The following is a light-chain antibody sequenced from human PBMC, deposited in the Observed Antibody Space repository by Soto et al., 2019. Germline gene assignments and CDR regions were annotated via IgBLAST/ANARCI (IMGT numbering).Light chain of an antibody. V-gene: IGKV1-39*01. CDR3: QQSYSTLT. Sequence: DIQVTQSPSSLSASVGDRVTITCRECRNINNFLNWYQQKPGKAPKLLIYAASSLQSGVPSRFSASGSGTDFTLTISSLQPVDFATYYCQQSYSTLTFGGGTKVEIK. J-gene: IGKJ4*01. CDR1: RNINNF. CDR2: AAS.